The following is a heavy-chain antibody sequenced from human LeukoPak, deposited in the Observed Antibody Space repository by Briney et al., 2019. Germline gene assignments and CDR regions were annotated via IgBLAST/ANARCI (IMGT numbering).Heavy chain of an antibody. CDR1: GFTFDDYA. V-gene: IGHV3-9*01. J-gene: IGHJ4*02. CDR3: ARASLKAGYYFDY. CDR2: ISWNSGNI. Sequence: GGSLRLSCAASGFTFDDYAMHWVRQAPGKGLEWVSGISWNSGNIGYADSVKGRFTISRDNSKNTLYLQMNSLRAEDTAVYYCARASLKAGYYFDYWGQGTLVTVSS. D-gene: IGHD6-19*01.